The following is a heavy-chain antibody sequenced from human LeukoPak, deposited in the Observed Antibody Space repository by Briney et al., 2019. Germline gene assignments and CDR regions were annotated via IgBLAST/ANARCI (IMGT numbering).Heavy chain of an antibody. D-gene: IGHD1-26*01. CDR2: ISYRGRT. Sequence: SETLSLTCSISDAYIGSSFWSWIRLPPGKGLEWIGSISYRGRTNYSPSLKSRATISMDTSKSQLSLVLTSEKAEDTALYYCARDRSGSYYTFDIWGQGTMVTVSS. CDR3: ARDRSGSYYTFDI. V-gene: IGHV4-59*13. J-gene: IGHJ3*02. CDR1: DAYIGSSF.